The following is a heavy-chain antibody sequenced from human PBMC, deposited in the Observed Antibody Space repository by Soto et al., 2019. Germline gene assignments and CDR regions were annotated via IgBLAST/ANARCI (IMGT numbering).Heavy chain of an antibody. Sequence: QVQLQESGPGLVKPSQTLSLTCTVSGGSISSGGYYWSWIRQHPGKGLEWIGDIYYSGSTYYNPSLESTVTISVDTSKNQFSLKLSSVTAADPAVYYCARESIVVVTATYYYYGMDVWGQGTTVTVSS. J-gene: IGHJ6*02. CDR2: IYYSGST. V-gene: IGHV4-31*01. D-gene: IGHD2-21*02. CDR3: ARESIVVVTATYYYYGMDV. CDR1: GGSISSGGYY.